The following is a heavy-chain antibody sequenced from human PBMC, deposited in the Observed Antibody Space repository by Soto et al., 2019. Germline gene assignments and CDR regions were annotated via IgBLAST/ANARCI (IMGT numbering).Heavy chain of an antibody. J-gene: IGHJ4*02. Sequence: QVQLQESGPGLVKPSQTLSLTCTVSGGSISSGGYYWSWIRQHPGKGLEWIGYIYYSGSTYYNPSLKSRVTISVDTSKNQFSLKLSSVTAADTAVYYCAREWDCSGGSCYVDYWGQGTLVTVSS. CDR1: GGSISSGGYY. CDR2: IYYSGST. V-gene: IGHV4-31*03. CDR3: AREWDCSGGSCYVDY. D-gene: IGHD2-15*01.